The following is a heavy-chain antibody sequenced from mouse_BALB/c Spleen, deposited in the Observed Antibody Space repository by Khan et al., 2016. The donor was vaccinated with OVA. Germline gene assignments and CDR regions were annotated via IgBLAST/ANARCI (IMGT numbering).Heavy chain of an antibody. CDR3: TRGGYSSFAY. CDR2: IFPGKSDT. V-gene: IGHV1-5*01. CDR1: GYSFTSYL. J-gene: IGHJ3*01. D-gene: IGHD1-3*01. Sequence: DVKLQESGTVLARPGASVKMSCKASGYSFTSYLIHWVKQRPGQGLEWIGDIFPGKSDTTYNQKFKDKAKLTAGTSASTAYMELSSLTNEDSAVYYCTRGGYSSFAYWGQGTLVTVSA.